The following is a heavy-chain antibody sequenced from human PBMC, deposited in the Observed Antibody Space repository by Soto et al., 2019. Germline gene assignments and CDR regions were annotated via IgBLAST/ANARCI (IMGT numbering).Heavy chain of an antibody. CDR3: ARREYDSSGYYDFDY. CDR1: GYSFTSYW. CDR2: IYPGDSDT. V-gene: IGHV5-51*01. D-gene: IGHD3-22*01. J-gene: IGHJ4*02. Sequence: ESLKISCKGSGYSFTSYWIGWVRQMPGKGLEWMGIIYPGDSDTRYSPSFQGRVTISADKSISTAYLQWSSLKASDTAMYYCARREYDSSGYYDFDYWGQGTLVTVSS.